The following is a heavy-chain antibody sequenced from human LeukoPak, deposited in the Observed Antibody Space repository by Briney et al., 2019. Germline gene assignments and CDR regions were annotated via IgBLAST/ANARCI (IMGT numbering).Heavy chain of an antibody. J-gene: IGHJ5*02. CDR3: ARAYSVSYWFDP. V-gene: IGHV4-61*01. Sequence: SETLSLTCTVSGGSVSSGSYYWSWIRQPPGKGLEWIGYIYYSGSTSYNPSLKSRVTISVDTSKNQFSLKLSSVTAADTAVYYCARAYSVSYWFDPWGQGTLVTVSS. D-gene: IGHD5/OR15-5a*01. CDR2: IYYSGST. CDR1: GGSVSSGSYY.